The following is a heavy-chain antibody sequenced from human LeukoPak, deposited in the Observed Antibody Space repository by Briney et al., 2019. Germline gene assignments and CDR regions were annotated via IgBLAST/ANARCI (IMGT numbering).Heavy chain of an antibody. V-gene: IGHV3-11*05. CDR1: GFTFSDYY. Sequence: GGSLRLSCAASGFTFSDYYMSWIRQAPGKGLEWVSYIRGSSSYSKYADSVKGRFTISRDNAKNSLYLQMDSLRAEDTAVYYCARVGQYSGSYNSHWGQGTLVTVSS. D-gene: IGHD1-26*01. J-gene: IGHJ1*01. CDR2: IRGSSSYS. CDR3: ARVGQYSGSYNSH.